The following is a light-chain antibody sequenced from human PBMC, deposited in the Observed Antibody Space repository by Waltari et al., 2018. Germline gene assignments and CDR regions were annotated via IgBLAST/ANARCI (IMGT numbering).Light chain of an antibody. V-gene: IGKV3-11*01. CDR3: QQRIQWPNS. CDR1: QSVISH. Sequence: EIVLTQSPATLSLSPGERATLSCRASQSVISHLAWYQQKPGQAPRLLIYGTSNRAPGTPARFSGRGFGTDFHLTSSSLEPEEFAVYYCQQRIQWPNSFGQGTKLEL. J-gene: IGKJ2*03. CDR2: GTS.